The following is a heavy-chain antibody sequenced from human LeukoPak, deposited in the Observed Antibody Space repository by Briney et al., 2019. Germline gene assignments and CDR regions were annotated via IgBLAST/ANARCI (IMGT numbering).Heavy chain of an antibody. CDR1: GGTFSSYA. D-gene: IGHD1-1*01. V-gene: IGHV1-69*05. Sequence: SVKVSCKASGGTFSSYAISWARQAPGQGLEWMGGIIPIFGTANYAQKFRGRVTITTDESTSTAYMELSSLRSEDTAVYYCAGSGTVQLERRGGVSFDYWGQGTLVTVSS. CDR2: IIPIFGTA. J-gene: IGHJ4*02. CDR3: AGSGTVQLERRGGVSFDY.